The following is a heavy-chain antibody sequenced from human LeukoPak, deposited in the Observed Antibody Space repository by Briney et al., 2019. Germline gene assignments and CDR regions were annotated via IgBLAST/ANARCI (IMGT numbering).Heavy chain of an antibody. CDR3: AIGRGYYYDSSGYYTQFDMDY. D-gene: IGHD3-22*01. Sequence: SETLSLTCAVYGGSFSGYYWSWIRQPPWKGLEWIGEINHSGSTNYNPSLKSRVTISVDTSKNQFSLKLSSVTAADTAVYYCAIGRGYYYDSSGYYTQFDMDYWGQGTLVTVSS. CDR2: INHSGST. V-gene: IGHV4-34*01. J-gene: IGHJ4*02. CDR1: GGSFSGYY.